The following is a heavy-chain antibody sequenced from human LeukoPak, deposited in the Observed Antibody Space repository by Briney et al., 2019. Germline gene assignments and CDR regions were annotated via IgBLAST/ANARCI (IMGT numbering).Heavy chain of an antibody. Sequence: GGSLRLSCAASGFTVSSNYMSWVRQAPGKGLEWVSVIYTDGTTYYADSVKGRFTISRDNSKNTLYLQMNSLRAEDTAVYYCARWRVPGYFDYWGQGALVTVFS. D-gene: IGHD3-10*01. J-gene: IGHJ4*02. CDR1: GFTVSSNY. CDR2: IYTDGTT. V-gene: IGHV3-66*02. CDR3: ARWRVPGYFDY.